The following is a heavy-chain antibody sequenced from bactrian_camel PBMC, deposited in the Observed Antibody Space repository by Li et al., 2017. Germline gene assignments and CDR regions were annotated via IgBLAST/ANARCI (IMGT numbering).Heavy chain of an antibody. J-gene: IGHJ4*01. Sequence: HVQLVESGGGAVQAGGSLRLSCVASGYIYSSHCMGWVRQAPGKEREGVAAIGQHGDTSYADSVKGRFTISRDNAKNTLYLQMNSLKPEDTAMYYCAADDTDYEFCSYEYNRWGQGTQVTVS. CDR2: IGQHGDT. V-gene: IGHV3S53*01. CDR3: AADDTDYEFCSYEYNR. CDR1: GYIYSSHC. D-gene: IGHD4*01.